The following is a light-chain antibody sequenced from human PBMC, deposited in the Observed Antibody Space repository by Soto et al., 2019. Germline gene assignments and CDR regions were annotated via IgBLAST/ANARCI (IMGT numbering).Light chain of an antibody. Sequence: EIVMTQSPATLSVSPGERATLFCRASQSINNNLAWYQQKPGQAPRLIMFRTSTRATGVPARFSGSGSETEFNITISSLQPEDFATYYCQQLTNFRFTFGQGTKLDIK. CDR1: QSINNN. CDR3: QQLTNFRFT. CDR2: RTS. V-gene: IGKV3-15*01. J-gene: IGKJ2*01.